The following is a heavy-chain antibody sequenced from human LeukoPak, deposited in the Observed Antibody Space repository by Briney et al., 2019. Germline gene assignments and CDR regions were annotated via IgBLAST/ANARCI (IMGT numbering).Heavy chain of an antibody. J-gene: IGHJ3*02. Sequence: PGESLKISCKGSGYSFTNYWIGWVRQMPGKGLEWMGVIYPDDSDTRYSPSFQGQVTISADKSISTAYLQWSGLKASYTAMYYCARHGVGANEAFDIWGQGTMVTVSS. CDR2: IYPDDSDT. CDR3: ARHGVGANEAFDI. CDR1: GYSFTNYW. V-gene: IGHV5-51*01. D-gene: IGHD1-26*01.